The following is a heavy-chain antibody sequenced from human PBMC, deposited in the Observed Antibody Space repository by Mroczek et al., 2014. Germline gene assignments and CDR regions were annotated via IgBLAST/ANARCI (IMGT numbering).Heavy chain of an antibody. J-gene: IGHJ1*01. CDR3: ARGQSSGDSSGYHQVEYFQH. V-gene: IGHV4-61*02. CDR2: IYTSGST. Sequence: QVQLHGVPARRTGEPSXTLSLTLHCLCGSISSGSYYWSWDPAAAGRDWSGLGRIYTSGSTNYNPSLKSRVTISVDTSKNQFSLKLSSVTAADTAVYYCARGQSSGDSSGYHQVEYFQHWGQGTLVTVSS. CDR1: GSISSGSYY. D-gene: IGHD3-22*01.